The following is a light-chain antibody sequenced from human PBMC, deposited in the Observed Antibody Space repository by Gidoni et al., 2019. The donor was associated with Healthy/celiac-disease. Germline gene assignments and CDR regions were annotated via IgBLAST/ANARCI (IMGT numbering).Light chain of an antibody. V-gene: IGKV4-1*01. CDR3: QQYYSTPPT. CDR2: WAS. J-gene: IGKJ3*01. CDR1: QRVLYSSNNKNY. Sequence: DIVMSHSPDSLAVSLGDRATITCKSSQRVLYSSNNKNYLAWYQQKPGQPPKLLIYWASTRESGVPDRFSGSGSGTDFTLTSSSLQAEDVSVHYCQQYYSTPPTFGPGTKVDIK.